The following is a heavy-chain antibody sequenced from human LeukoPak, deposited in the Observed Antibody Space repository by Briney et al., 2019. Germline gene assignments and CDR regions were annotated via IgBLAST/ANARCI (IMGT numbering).Heavy chain of an antibody. Sequence: PGGSLRLSCAASGFTFSSTWMNWVRQGLGKGLEWVSRITSDGSSTIYADSVKGRFTISRDNAKSTVYLQRNSLRAEDTAVYFCARDRYYIFDYWGQGAPVTVSS. CDR2: ITSDGSST. V-gene: IGHV3-74*01. D-gene: IGHD3-10*01. CDR3: ARDRYYIFDY. J-gene: IGHJ4*02. CDR1: GFTFSSTW.